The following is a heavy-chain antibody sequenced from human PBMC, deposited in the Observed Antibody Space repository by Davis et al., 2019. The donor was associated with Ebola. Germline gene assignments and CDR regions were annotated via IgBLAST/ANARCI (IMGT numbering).Heavy chain of an antibody. Sequence: GGSLRLSCAASGFTFSSYGMHWVRQAPGKGLEWVAVIWYDGSNKYYADSVKGRFTISRDNSKNSLYLQMNSLRDEDTAVYYCARDDGWGAVAGTRFLYYGMDVWGQGTTVTVSS. CDR2: IWYDGSNK. CDR3: ARDDGWGAVAGTRFLYYGMDV. J-gene: IGHJ6*02. CDR1: GFTFSSYG. V-gene: IGHV3-33*01. D-gene: IGHD6-19*01.